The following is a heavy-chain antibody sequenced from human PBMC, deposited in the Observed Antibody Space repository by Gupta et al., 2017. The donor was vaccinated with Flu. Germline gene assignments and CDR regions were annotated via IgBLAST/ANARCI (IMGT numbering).Heavy chain of an antibody. CDR3: ARGMDGGWFDP. CDR1: GFTFRDST. V-gene: IGHV3-73*01. CDR2: IRSKANSYVT. Sequence: EVQLVESGGGLVQPGGSLKLSCASSGFTFRDSTMHWVRQASGKGLEWVARIRSKANSYVTAYAASVKGRVTISRDDSKNTAYVQMNSLKTDDTAVYYCARGMDGGWFDPRGQGTLVTVSS. J-gene: IGHJ5*02. D-gene: IGHD3/OR15-3a*01.